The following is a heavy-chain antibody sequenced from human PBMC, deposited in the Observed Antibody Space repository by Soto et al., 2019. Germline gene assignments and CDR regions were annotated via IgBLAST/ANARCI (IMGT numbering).Heavy chain of an antibody. Sequence: GGSLRLSCAASGFTFSSYGMHWVRQAPGKGLEWVAVISYDGSNKYYADSVKGRFTISRDNSKNTLYLQMNSLRAEDTAVYYWAKAERQWLVLSFDYWGQGTLVTVSS. CDR1: GFTFSSYG. D-gene: IGHD6-19*01. J-gene: IGHJ4*02. CDR2: ISYDGSNK. V-gene: IGHV3-30*18. CDR3: AKAERQWLVLSFDY.